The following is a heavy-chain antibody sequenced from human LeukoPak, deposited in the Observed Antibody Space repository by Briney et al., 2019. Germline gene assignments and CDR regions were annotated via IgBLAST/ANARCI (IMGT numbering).Heavy chain of an antibody. CDR1: GFIFTSYW. CDR2: IYPGDSDT. Sequence: GESLKISCKGSGFIFTSYWIGWVRQMPGKGLEWMGIIYPGDSDTRYSPSFQGQVTISADKSISTASLQWSSLRASDTAIYYCARHGGANLYFDYWGQGTLVTVSS. D-gene: IGHD6-25*01. J-gene: IGHJ4*02. V-gene: IGHV5-51*01. CDR3: ARHGGANLYFDY.